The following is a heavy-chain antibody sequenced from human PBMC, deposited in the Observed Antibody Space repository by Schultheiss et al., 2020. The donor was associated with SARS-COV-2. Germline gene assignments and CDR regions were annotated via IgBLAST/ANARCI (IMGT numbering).Heavy chain of an antibody. CDR1: GFNLRNYW. CDR2: IKQDGSVE. J-gene: IGHJ3*02. Sequence: GGSLRLSCAASGFNLRNYWMDWVRQAPGKGLQWVANIKQDGSVEHYVDSVRGRFIISRDNAKNSLDLQMNSLRVDDTAVYYCARDARYAFDMWGQGTMVTVSS. CDR3: ARDARYAFDM. V-gene: IGHV3-7*03.